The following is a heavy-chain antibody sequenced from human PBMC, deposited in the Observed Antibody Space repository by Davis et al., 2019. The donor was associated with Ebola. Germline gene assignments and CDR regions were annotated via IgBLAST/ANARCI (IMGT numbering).Heavy chain of an antibody. CDR2: ISSSSSTI. J-gene: IGHJ4*02. CDR3: ARAGVNSYDSIGYYYDY. Sequence: PGGSLRLSCAASGFTFTRYSMNWVRQAPGKGLEWVSYISSSSSTIYYADSVKGRFTIYRDNAKNSLYLQMNSLRDEDTAVYFCARAGVNSYDSIGYYYDYWGQGTLVTVSS. CDR1: GFTFTRYS. D-gene: IGHD3-22*01. V-gene: IGHV3-48*02.